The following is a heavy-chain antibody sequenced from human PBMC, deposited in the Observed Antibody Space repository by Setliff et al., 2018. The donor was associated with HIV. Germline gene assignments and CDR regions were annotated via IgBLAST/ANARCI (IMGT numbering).Heavy chain of an antibody. CDR3: ATWGRNNWNYFSY. D-gene: IGHD1-20*01. CDR2: IYYSGST. CDR1: GGSISSSNYY. J-gene: IGHJ4*02. V-gene: IGHV4-39*07. Sequence: PSETLSLTCTVSGGSISSSNYYWGWIRQPPGKGLEWIGNIYYSGSTYYNPSLKSRVTISVDTSKNQFSLKRSSVTAADTAVYYCATWGRNNWNYFSYWGQGTLVTVSS.